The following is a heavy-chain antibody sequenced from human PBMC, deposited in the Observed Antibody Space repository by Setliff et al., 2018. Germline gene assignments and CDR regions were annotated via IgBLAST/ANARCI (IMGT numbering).Heavy chain of an antibody. CDR2: IYTTGST. J-gene: IGHJ6*03. CDR3: ARVRIVPYCMDV. CDR1: GGSIGSYY. Sequence: TSETLSLTCTVSGGSIGSYYWTWIRQPAGRGLEWIGRIYTTGSTNFNPSLNSRVTMSLDKSKNQFSLKLSSVTAADSAVYFCARVRIVPYCMDVWGKGTTVTV. D-gene: IGHD2-15*01. V-gene: IGHV4-4*07.